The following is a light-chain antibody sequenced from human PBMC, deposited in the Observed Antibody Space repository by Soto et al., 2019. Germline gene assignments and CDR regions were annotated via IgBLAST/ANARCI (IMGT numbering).Light chain of an antibody. CDR2: EVV. Sequence: QSVLTQPPSASGSPGQSVTISCTGTKNDIGVYDFVSWYQHHPGKAPRLIIYEVVQRPSGVPDRFPGSKSGNTASLTVSGLQAADEADYFCKSYAGSNTYVLGSGTKVTVL. J-gene: IGLJ1*01. V-gene: IGLV2-8*01. CDR3: KSYAGSNTYV. CDR1: KNDIGVYDF.